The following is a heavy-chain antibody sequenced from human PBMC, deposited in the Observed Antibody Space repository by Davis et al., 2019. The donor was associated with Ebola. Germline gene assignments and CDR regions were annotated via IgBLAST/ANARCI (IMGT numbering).Heavy chain of an antibody. CDR3: ARVKMVYAIGYYGMDV. Sequence: GESLKISCAASGFTVSSNYMSWDRQAPGKGLEWVSSISSSSSYIYYADSVKGRFTISRDNAKNSLYLQMNSLRAEDTAVYYCARVKMVYAIGYYGMDVWGQGTTVTVSS. CDR2: ISSSSSYI. V-gene: IGHV3-21*01. J-gene: IGHJ6*02. CDR1: GFTVSSNY. D-gene: IGHD2-8*01.